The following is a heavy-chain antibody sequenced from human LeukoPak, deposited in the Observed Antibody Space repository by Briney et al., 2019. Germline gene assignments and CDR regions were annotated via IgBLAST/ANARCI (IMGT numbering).Heavy chain of an antibody. D-gene: IGHD6-13*01. CDR2: INAGNGNT. V-gene: IGHV1-3*01. Sequence: ASVTVSCTASGYTFTSYAMHWVRQAPGQRLEWMGWINAGNGNTKYSQKFQGRVTITRDTSASTAYMELSSLRSEDTAVYYCARAPLFSGYSLPSHWFDPWGQGTLVTVSS. CDR1: GYTFTSYA. J-gene: IGHJ5*02. CDR3: ARAPLFSGYSLPSHWFDP.